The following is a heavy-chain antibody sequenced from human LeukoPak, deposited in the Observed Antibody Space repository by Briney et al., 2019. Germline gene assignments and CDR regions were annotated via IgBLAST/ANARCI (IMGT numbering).Heavy chain of an antibody. V-gene: IGHV3-30*18. CDR3: AKDLRQWLVEGAGDY. J-gene: IGHJ4*02. CDR2: ISYDGSNK. Sequence: EGSLRLSCAASGFTFSSYGMHWVRQAPGKGLEWVAVISYDGSNKYYADSVKGRFTISRDNSKNTLYLQMNSLRAEDTAVYYCAKDLRQWLVEGAGDYWGQGTLVTVSS. CDR1: GFTFSSYG. D-gene: IGHD6-19*01.